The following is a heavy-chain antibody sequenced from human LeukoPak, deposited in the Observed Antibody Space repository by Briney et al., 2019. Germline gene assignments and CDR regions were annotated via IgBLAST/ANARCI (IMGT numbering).Heavy chain of an antibody. CDR1: GFTFSSYS. CDR3: ARDPHSSGWSRDRAFDI. Sequence: GGSLRLSCAASGFTFSSYSMNWVRQAPGKGLEWVSYISSSSSTIYYADSVKGRFTISRDNAKNSLYLQMNSLRDEDTAVYYCARDPHSSGWSRDRAFDIWGQGTMVTVPS. CDR2: ISSSSSTI. D-gene: IGHD6-19*01. J-gene: IGHJ3*02. V-gene: IGHV3-48*02.